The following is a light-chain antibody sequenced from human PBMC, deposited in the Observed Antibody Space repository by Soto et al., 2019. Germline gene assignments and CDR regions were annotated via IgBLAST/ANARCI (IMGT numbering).Light chain of an antibody. CDR1: QRISSW. J-gene: IGKJ1*01. CDR2: KAS. V-gene: IGKV1-5*03. Sequence: DIQMTQSPSTLSASVGDRVTITCRASQRISSWLAWYQQKLGKAPKLFIFKASTLQSGVPSRFSGSGSGTEFTLAISSLQPDDSATYYCQQYNDNWTFGQGTKVDIK. CDR3: QQYNDNWT.